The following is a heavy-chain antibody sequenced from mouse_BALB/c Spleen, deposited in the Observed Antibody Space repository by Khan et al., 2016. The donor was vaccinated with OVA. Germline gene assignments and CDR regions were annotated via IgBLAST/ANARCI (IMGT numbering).Heavy chain of an antibody. V-gene: IGHV3-6*02. CDR2: ISYDGNN. Sequence: EVQLQESGPGLVKPSQSLSLTCSVTDYYITSGYYWNWIRQFPGNKLEWLGYISYDGNNNYNPSLKNRISITRDTSKNQFFLKLNSVTTEDTSTYYCARGYPFAYWGQGTLVTVSA. CDR1: DYYITSGYY. J-gene: IGHJ3*01. CDR3: ARGYPFAY. D-gene: IGHD1-1*01.